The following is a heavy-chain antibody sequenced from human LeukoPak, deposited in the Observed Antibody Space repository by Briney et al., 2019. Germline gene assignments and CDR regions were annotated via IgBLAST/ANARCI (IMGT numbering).Heavy chain of an antibody. CDR3: ARPPYSPQDYYYYMDV. Sequence: SSETLSLTCTVSGGSISSYYWSWIRQPPGKGLEWIGYIYYSGSTNYNPSLKSRVTISVDTSKNQFSLKLSSVTAADTAVYYCARPPYSPQDYYYYMDVWGKGTTVTVSS. CDR2: IYYSGST. CDR1: GGSISSYY. V-gene: IGHV4-59*08. D-gene: IGHD2-15*01. J-gene: IGHJ6*03.